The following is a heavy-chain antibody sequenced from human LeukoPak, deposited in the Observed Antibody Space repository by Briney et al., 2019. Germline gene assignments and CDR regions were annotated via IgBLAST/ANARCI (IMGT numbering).Heavy chain of an antibody. V-gene: IGHV3-23*01. J-gene: IGHJ4*02. Sequence: GGSLRLSCATSGFTFSSYVMSWVRQAPGKGLEWVSTINYSDDSTYYVDSVKGRFTISRDNSKSTLYLQMNSLRAEDTAVYYCAKWNTSMWSDSWGLGTLVTISS. CDR3: AKWNTSMWSDS. D-gene: IGHD1/OR15-1a*01. CDR2: INYSDDST. CDR1: GFTFSSYV.